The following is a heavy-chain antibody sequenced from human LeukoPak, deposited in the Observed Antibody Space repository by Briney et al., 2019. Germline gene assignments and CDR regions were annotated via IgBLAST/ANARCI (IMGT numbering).Heavy chain of an antibody. CDR2: IIPIFGTA. Sequence: SVKVSCKASGGTFSSYAISWVRQAPGQGLEWMGGIIPIFGTANYAQKFQGRVTITADKSTSTAYMELRSLRSEDTAVYYCASPIQGYDSLEYAFDIWGEGTMLTVSS. CDR3: ASPIQGYDSLEYAFDI. V-gene: IGHV1-69*06. D-gene: IGHD3-22*01. J-gene: IGHJ3*02. CDR1: GGTFSSYA.